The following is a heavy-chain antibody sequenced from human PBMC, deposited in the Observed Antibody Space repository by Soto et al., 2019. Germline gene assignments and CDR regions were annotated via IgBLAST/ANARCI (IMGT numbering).Heavy chain of an antibody. J-gene: IGHJ5*02. D-gene: IGHD2-2*01. Sequence: GGSLRLSCAASGFTFSSYGMHWVRQAPGKGLEWVAVISYDGSNKYYADSVKGRFTISRDNSKNTLYLQMNSLRAEDTAVYYCAKEGLYCSSTSCYEEDNWFDPWGQGTLVTVS. V-gene: IGHV3-30*18. CDR2: ISYDGSNK. CDR3: AKEGLYCSSTSCYEEDNWFDP. CDR1: GFTFSSYG.